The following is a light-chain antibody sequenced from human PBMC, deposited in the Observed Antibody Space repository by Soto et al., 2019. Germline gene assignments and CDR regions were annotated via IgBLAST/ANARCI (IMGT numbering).Light chain of an antibody. CDR2: GAS. V-gene: IGKV3-20*01. CDR3: QHFKT. Sequence: EIVLTQSPGTLSLSPGERATLSCRASQSVSSSYLAWYQQKPRQAPRLLIYGASSRATGIPDRFSGSGSGTDFTLTISSLQSEDFSVYYCQHFKTFGQGTKVDIK. CDR1: QSVSSSY. J-gene: IGKJ1*01.